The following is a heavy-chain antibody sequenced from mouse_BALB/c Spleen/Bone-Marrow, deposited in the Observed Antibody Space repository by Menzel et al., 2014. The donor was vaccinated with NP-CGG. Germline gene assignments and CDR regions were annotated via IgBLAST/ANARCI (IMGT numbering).Heavy chain of an antibody. CDR3: AREVLRDYFDY. CDR2: ISSGGGST. V-gene: IGHV5-12-1*01. J-gene: IGHJ2*01. D-gene: IGHD1-1*01. Sequence: DVQLQESGGGLVKPGGSLKLSCAASGFAFSSYDMSWVRQTPEKRLEWVAYISSGGGSTYYQDTVKGRFTISRDNAKNTLYLQMSSLKSEDTAMYYCAREVLRDYFDYWGQGTALTVSS. CDR1: GFAFSSYD.